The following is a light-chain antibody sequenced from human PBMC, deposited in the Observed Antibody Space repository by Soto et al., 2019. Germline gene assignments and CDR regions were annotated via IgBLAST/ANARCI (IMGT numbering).Light chain of an antibody. CDR1: SSDVGDYNY. V-gene: IGLV2-14*03. J-gene: IGLJ1*01. CDR3: SSYTSSSTLV. Sequence: SALTQPASVSGSPGQSITISCTGTSSDVGDYNYVSWYQQHPGKAPKVMIYEVSNRPSGVSNRFSGSKSGHTASLTISGLQAEDEADYYCSSYTSSSTLVFGSGTKVTV. CDR2: EVS.